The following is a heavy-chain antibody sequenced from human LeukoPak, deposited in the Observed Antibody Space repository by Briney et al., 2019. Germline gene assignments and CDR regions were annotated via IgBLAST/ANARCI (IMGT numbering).Heavy chain of an antibody. D-gene: IGHD2-2*01. CDR3: ARGYSSMFIDN. CDR1: GYIFTNNY. V-gene: IGHV1-2*04. J-gene: IGHJ4*02. Sequence: VASVKVSCKASGYIFTNNYIHWVRQAPGQGLEWLGWINPSTGGTKYAQQFQDWVTLTRDTSTSTAYLDLSRLKSNDTAVYYCARGYSSMFIDNWGQGTLVSVSS. CDR2: INPSTGGT.